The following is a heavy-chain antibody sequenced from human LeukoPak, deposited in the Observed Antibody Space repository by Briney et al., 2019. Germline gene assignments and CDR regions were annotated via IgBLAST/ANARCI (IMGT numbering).Heavy chain of an antibody. CDR3: TTDLVNYYFDY. CDR1: GFTFSNAR. CDR2: IKSKTDGGTT. V-gene: IGHV3-15*01. J-gene: IGHJ4*02. Sequence: GGSLRLSCAASGFTFSNARMSWVRQAPGKGLEWVCRIKSKTDGGTTDYAAPVKGRFTISRDDSKNTLYLQMNSLKTEDTAVYYCTTDLVNYYFDYWGQGTLVTVSS. D-gene: IGHD5-24*01.